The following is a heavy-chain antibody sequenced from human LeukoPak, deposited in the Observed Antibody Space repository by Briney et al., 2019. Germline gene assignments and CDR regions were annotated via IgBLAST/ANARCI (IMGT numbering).Heavy chain of an antibody. Sequence: GGSLRLSCAASGFTFSSYWMHWVRQAPGKGLVWVSRISSDGSSTSYADSVKGRFTISRDNAKNTLYLQMNSLRAEDTAVYYCARSMIFPPDSFDYWGQGTLVTFSS. CDR3: ARSMIFPPDSFDY. J-gene: IGHJ4*02. CDR2: ISSDGSST. CDR1: GFTFSSYW. V-gene: IGHV3-74*01. D-gene: IGHD3-22*01.